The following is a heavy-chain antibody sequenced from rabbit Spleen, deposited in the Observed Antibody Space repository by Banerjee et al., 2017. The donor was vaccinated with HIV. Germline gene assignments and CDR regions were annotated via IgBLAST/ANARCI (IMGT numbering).Heavy chain of an antibody. J-gene: IGHJ4*01. CDR3: GRVGDYAFKL. D-gene: IGHD2-1*01. Sequence: QLEESGGDLVKPGASLTLTCKASGFSFGARDVMCWVRQAPGKGLEWIGYIDPVFGSAYYASWVNGRFSISRENTQNTVSLQLNSLTAADTATYFCGRVGDYAFKLWGPGTLVTVS. V-gene: IGHV1S7*01. CDR2: IDPVFGSA. CDR1: GFSFGARDV.